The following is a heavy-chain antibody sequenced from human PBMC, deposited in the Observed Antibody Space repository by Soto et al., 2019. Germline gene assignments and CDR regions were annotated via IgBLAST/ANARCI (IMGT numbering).Heavy chain of an antibody. V-gene: IGHV6-1*01. CDR1: GDSVSSNSVV. Sequence: PSQTLSLTCAISGDSVSSNSVVWNWIRQSPSRGLEWLGRTYYRSKWFYEYAESVRSRIAINPDTSKNQFSLQLNSVTPEDTAVCYCAREGLLNWFDPWGQGTLVTVSS. CDR2: TYYRSKWFY. CDR3: AREGLLNWFDP. J-gene: IGHJ5*02.